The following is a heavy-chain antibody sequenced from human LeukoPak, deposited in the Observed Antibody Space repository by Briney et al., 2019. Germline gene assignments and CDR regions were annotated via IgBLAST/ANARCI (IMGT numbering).Heavy chain of an antibody. V-gene: IGHV4-4*07. CDR1: GGSISSYY. CDR2: IYTSGST. D-gene: IGHD6-13*01. J-gene: IGHJ4*02. CDR3: ARVFGSWATYYFDY. Sequence: PSETLSLTCTVSGGSISSYYWSWIRQPAGKGLEWIGRIYTSGSTNYNPSLKSRVTMSVDTSKNQFSLKLSSVTAADTAVYYCARVFGSWATYYFDYWGQGTLVTVSS.